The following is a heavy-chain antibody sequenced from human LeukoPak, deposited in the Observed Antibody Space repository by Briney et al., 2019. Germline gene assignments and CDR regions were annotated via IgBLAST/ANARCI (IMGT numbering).Heavy chain of an antibody. J-gene: IGHJ3*02. Sequence: GGSLRLSCAASGFTFSSYSMNWVRQAPGKGLEWVSSISSSSSYIYYADSVKGRFTISRDNAKNSLYLQMNSLRAEDMAVYYCARDFYSGSYYVAFDIWGQGTMVTVSS. CDR1: GFTFSSYS. V-gene: IGHV3-21*01. CDR2: ISSSSSYI. D-gene: IGHD1-26*01. CDR3: ARDFYSGSYYVAFDI.